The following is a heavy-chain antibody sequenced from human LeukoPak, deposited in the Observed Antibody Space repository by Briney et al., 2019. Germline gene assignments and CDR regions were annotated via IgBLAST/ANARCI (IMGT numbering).Heavy chain of an antibody. CDR1: GFTFRTYW. V-gene: IGHV3-74*01. D-gene: IGHD6-19*01. CDR2: INSDGSTT. J-gene: IGHJ4*02. Sequence: PGGSLRLSCEASGFTFRTYWLHWVRQAPGKGLVWVSGINSDGSTTDYADSVRGRFTISRDNAKNTLYLQLNSPRDEDTAVYYCIRGNGGWAYWGQGTLVTVSS. CDR3: IRGNGGWAY.